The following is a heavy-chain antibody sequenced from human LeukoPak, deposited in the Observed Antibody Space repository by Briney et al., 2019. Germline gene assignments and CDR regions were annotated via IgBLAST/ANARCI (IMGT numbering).Heavy chain of an antibody. V-gene: IGHV3-7*01. D-gene: IGHD3-16*01. Sequence: GGSLRLSCAASGFTFSSYWMSWVRQAPGKGLEWVANIKQDGSEKYYVDSVEGRFTISRDNAKNSLYLQMNSLRVEDTAIYYCVRDEKKRGGDYWGQGTLVTVSS. J-gene: IGHJ4*02. CDR3: VRDEKKRGGDY. CDR1: GFTFSSYW. CDR2: IKQDGSEK.